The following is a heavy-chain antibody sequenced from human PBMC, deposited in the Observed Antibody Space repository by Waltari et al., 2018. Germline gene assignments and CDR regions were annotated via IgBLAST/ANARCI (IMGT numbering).Heavy chain of an antibody. J-gene: IGHJ4*02. CDR2: IYGSGST. CDR1: GDSINTNHW. Sequence: QVQLQESGPGLVKPSGTLSLTCVVSGDSINTNHWRSWVRHAPGKGLEWIGQIYGSGSTIYNPSVKSRVTISADNSKNQFSLTLKSVTAADTALYFCARGLSQYGATTGFDYWGQGTRVSVSS. D-gene: IGHD3-9*01. V-gene: IGHV4-4*02. CDR3: ARGLSQYGATTGFDY.